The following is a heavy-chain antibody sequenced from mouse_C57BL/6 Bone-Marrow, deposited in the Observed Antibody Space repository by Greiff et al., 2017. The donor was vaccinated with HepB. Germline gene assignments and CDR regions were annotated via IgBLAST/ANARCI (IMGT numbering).Heavy chain of an antibody. CDR2: IYPRDGST. D-gene: IGHD1-1*01. CDR3: ARCHYYGSSYYAMDY. Sequence: VQLQQSDAELVKPGASVKISCKVSGYTFTDHTIHWMKQRPEQGLEWIGYIYPRDGSTKYNEKFKGQATLTADKSSSTAYMQLNSLTSEDSAVYFCARCHYYGSSYYAMDYWGQGTSVTVSS. V-gene: IGHV1-78*01. CDR1: GYTFTDHT. J-gene: IGHJ4*01.